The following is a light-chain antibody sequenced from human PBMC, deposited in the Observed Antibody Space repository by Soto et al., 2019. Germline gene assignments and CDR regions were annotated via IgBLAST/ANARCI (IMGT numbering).Light chain of an antibody. V-gene: IGKV3-15*01. CDR3: QQYNNWPRT. J-gene: IGKJ2*01. Sequence: IVMTQSPVTLSVSPGERATFSCRASQSVSSNLAWYQQKPGQTPRLLIYGASTRATGIPARFTGSGSGTEFTLTISSLQSADFAIYYCQQYNNWPRTFGQGTKLEIK. CDR1: QSVSSN. CDR2: GAS.